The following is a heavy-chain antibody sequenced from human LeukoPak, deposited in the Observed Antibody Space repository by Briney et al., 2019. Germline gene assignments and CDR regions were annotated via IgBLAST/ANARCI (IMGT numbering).Heavy chain of an antibody. CDR2: IHYSGST. J-gene: IGHJ4*02. CDR1: GGSISSGGYY. V-gene: IGHV4-31*03. CDR3: ARGPLGQYYYGTSGYLREWELLGGDY. Sequence: PSETLSLTCTVSGGSISSGGYYWSWIRQHPGKGLEWIGYIHYSGSTYYNPSLKSRVTISVDTSKNQFSLKLSSVTAADTAVYYCARGPLGQYYYGTSGYLREWELLGGDYWGQGTLVTVSS. D-gene: IGHD3-22*01.